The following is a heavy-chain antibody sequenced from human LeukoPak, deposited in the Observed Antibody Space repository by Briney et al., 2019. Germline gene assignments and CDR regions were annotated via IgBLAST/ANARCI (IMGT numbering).Heavy chain of an antibody. Sequence: ASVTVSCTASGYTFTSYGISWVRQAPGQGLEWMGWTSAYNGNTNYAQKLQGRVTMTTDTSTSTAYMELRSLRSDDTAVYYCARGARYDSSGYWGQGTLVTVSS. CDR1: GYTFTSYG. CDR3: ARGARYDSSGY. J-gene: IGHJ4*02. CDR2: TSAYNGNT. D-gene: IGHD3-22*01. V-gene: IGHV1-18*01.